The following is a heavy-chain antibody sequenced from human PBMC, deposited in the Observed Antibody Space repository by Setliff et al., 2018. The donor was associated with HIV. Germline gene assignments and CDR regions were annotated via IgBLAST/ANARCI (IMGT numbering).Heavy chain of an antibody. CDR2: ISYSGNT. J-gene: IGHJ6*02. Sequence: SETLSLTCNVSGGSIRSNRDHWGWIRQTPGKGLEWIGSISYSGNTYYHPSLQSRVTISLDMSKKQLSLKVTSVTAADTAIYYCARGRSCESDWCWLYYNYYYGMDVWAQGTAVTVSS. CDR1: GGSIRSNRDH. V-gene: IGHV4-39*02. CDR3: ARGRSCESDWCWLYYNYYYGMDV. D-gene: IGHD2-8*01.